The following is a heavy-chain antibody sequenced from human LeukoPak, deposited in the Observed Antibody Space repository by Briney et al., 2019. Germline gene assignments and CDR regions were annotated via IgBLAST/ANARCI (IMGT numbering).Heavy chain of an antibody. CDR2: IYYSGST. CDR3: ARHGIVDSSRKHYFDY. V-gene: IGHV4-59*08. Sequence: PSETLSLTCTVSGGSISSYYWSWIRQPPGKGLEWIGYIYYSGSTSYNPSLKSRVTISVDTSKNQFSLDLSSVTAADTAVYYCARHGIVDSSRKHYFDYWGQGTLVTVSS. CDR1: GGSISSYY. D-gene: IGHD6-13*01. J-gene: IGHJ4*02.